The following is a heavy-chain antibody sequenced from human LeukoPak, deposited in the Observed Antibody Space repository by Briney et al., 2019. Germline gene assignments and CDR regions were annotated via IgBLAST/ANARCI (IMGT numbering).Heavy chain of an antibody. Sequence: ASVKVSCKASGYTFTSYDFNWVRQATGRRPEWMGWMSPNSGDTGYAQKFQDRVTMTRNTSISTAYMELSSLRSDDTAVYYCARGPPNWGYDYWGPGTLVTVSS. J-gene: IGHJ4*02. V-gene: IGHV1-8*01. CDR3: ARGPPNWGYDY. CDR2: MSPNSGDT. CDR1: GYTFTSYD. D-gene: IGHD7-27*01.